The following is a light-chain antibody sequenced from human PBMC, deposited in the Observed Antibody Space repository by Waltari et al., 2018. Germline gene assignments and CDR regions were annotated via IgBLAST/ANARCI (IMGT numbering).Light chain of an antibody. J-gene: IGLJ3*02. CDR3: QAWDSSPQ. V-gene: IGLV3-1*01. Sequence: SYELIQPPSVSVSPGQPGSIPCSGAKLGDKFVCWSQQKPGQSPVLFIHQDSKRPSGIPERVSGSNSGNTATLTISGTQAMDEADYYCQAWDSSPQFGGGTKLTVL. CDR1: KLGDKF. CDR2: QDS.